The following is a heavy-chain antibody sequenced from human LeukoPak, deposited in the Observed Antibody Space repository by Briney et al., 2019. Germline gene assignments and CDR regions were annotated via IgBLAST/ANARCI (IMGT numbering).Heavy chain of an antibody. J-gene: IGHJ4*02. V-gene: IGHV3-53*01. CDR1: GFTFRSYW. CDR2: IYSDGST. CDR3: ARDSTAYYYFDC. Sequence: GGSLRLSCAASGFTFRSYWMSWVRQAPGQGLEWVSLIYSDGSTYYADSVKGRFTISRDKSKNTLYLQMNSLRAEDTAVYFCARDSTAYYYFDCWGQGTLVTVSS. D-gene: IGHD3-22*01.